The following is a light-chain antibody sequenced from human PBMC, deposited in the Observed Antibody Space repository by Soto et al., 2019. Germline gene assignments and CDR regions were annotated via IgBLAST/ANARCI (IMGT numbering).Light chain of an antibody. Sequence: DIQMTQSPSPLSGSVADRVTITCRASQTISSWLAWYQQKPGKAPKLLIYKASTLKSGVPSRFSGSGSGTAFTLTISSLQPDDFATYYCQHYNSYSEAFGQGARVELE. CDR1: QTISSW. V-gene: IGKV1-5*03. CDR2: KAS. J-gene: IGKJ1*01. CDR3: QHYNSYSEA.